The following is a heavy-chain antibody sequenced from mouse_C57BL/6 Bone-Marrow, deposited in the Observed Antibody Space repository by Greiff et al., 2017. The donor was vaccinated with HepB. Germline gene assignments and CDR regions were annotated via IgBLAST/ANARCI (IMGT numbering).Heavy chain of an antibody. CDR2: IDPENGDT. CDR3: TTDSNYPFAY. J-gene: IGHJ3*01. D-gene: IGHD2-5*01. CDR1: GFNIKDDY. Sequence: VQLQQSGAELVRPGASVKLSCTASGFNIKDDYMHWVKQRPEQGLEWIGWIDPENGDTEYASKFQGKATITADTSSNTAYLQLSSLTSEDTAVYYCTTDSNYPFAYWGQGTLVTVSA. V-gene: IGHV14-4*01.